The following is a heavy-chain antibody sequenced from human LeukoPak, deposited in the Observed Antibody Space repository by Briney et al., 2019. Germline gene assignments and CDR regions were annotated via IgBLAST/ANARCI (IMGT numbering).Heavy chain of an antibody. Sequence: GGSLRLSCAASGFTFDDYAMHWVRQAPGKGLEWVSGISWNSGSIGYADSVKGRFTISRDNAKNSLYLQMNSLRAEDMALYYCAKDRYYDSSGMFDYWGQGTLVTASS. CDR3: AKDRYYDSSGMFDY. D-gene: IGHD3-22*01. CDR2: ISWNSGSI. CDR1: GFTFDDYA. V-gene: IGHV3-9*03. J-gene: IGHJ4*02.